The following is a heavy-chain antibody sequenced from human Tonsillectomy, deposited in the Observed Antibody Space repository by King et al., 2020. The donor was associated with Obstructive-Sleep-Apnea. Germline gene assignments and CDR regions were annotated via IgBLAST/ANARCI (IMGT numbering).Heavy chain of an antibody. CDR3: IKTHHGGPGFRSGSFDS. CDR1: GFNFDDYA. J-gene: IGHJ4*02. V-gene: IGHV3-9*01. D-gene: IGHD3-3*01. CDR2: ISSNSRNI. Sequence: VQLVESGGGLVQPGRSLRLSCAASGFNFDDYAIHWVRQTLGKGLEWVSGISSNSRNIGYVDSVRGRFTISRNNAKSSLKLQMNSLTTEDTALYYCIKTHHGGPGFRSGSFDSWGQGTLVTVSS.